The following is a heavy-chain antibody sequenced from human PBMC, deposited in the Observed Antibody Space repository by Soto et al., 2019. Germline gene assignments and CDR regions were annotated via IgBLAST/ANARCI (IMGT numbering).Heavy chain of an antibody. J-gene: IGHJ2*01. CDR2: IYYSGNT. Sequence: QVQLQESGPGLVKPSETLSLTCTVSGGSINSYYWSWIRQPPGKGLEWLGYIYYSGNTNYNPSLRSRVTISVDTSKNQFSLKLSSVTAADTAVYYCARHRGGVIVSNYWFFDLWGRRSLVTVSS. CDR1: GGSINSYY. V-gene: IGHV4-59*08. D-gene: IGHD3-16*02. CDR3: ARHRGGVIVSNYWFFDL.